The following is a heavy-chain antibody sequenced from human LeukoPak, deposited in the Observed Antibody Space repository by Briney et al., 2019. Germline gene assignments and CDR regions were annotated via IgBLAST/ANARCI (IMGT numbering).Heavy chain of an antibody. CDR1: GYTFTSYG. CDR2: ISAYNGNT. CDR3: ARGRRYYDFWSGAENYYYYGMDV. V-gene: IGHV1-18*01. J-gene: IGHJ6*04. Sequence: GASVKVSCKASGYTFTSYGISWVRQAPGQGLEWMGWISAYNGNTNYAQKLQGRVTMTTDTSTSTAYMELRSLRSDDTAVYYCARGRRYYDFWSGAENYYYYGMDVWGKGTTVTVSS. D-gene: IGHD3-3*01.